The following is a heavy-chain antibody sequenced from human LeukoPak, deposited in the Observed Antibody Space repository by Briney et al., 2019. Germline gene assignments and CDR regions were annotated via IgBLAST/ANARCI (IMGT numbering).Heavy chain of an antibody. V-gene: IGHV1-2*06. D-gene: IGHD6-13*01. CDR3: ARDLGGQAGTVDY. CDR1: GYTFTGYY. CDR2: INPNSGGT. Sequence: ASVKVSCKASGYTFTGYYMHWVRQAPGQGLEWMGRINPNSGGTNYAQKFQGRVTMTRDTSISTAYMELSRLRSDDTAVYYCARDLGGQAGTVDYWGQGTLVTVSS. J-gene: IGHJ4*02.